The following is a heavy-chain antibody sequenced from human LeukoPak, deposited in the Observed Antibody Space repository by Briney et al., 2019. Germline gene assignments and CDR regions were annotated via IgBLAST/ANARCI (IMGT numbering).Heavy chain of an antibody. V-gene: IGHV3-21*01. J-gene: IGHJ5*02. Sequence: PGGSLRLSCAASGFTFSSYSMNWVRQAPGKGLEWVSSISSSSSYIYYADSVKGRFTISRDNAKNSLYLQMNSLRAEDTAVYYCARDRGATVTTEAYDNWFDPWGQGTLVTVSS. CDR1: GFTFSSYS. CDR2: ISSSSSYI. CDR3: ARDRGATVTTEAYDNWFDP. D-gene: IGHD4-17*01.